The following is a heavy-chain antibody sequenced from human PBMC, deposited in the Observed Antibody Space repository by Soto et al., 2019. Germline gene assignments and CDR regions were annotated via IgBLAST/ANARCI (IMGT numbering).Heavy chain of an antibody. D-gene: IGHD4-17*01. V-gene: IGHV4-59*01. CDR2: IYYSGST. CDR3: ARRLDYGDYAI. Sequence: PSETLSLTCTVSGGTISSYYWSWIRQPPGKGLEWIGYIYYSGSTNYNPSLKSRVTISVDTSKNQFSLKLSSVTAADTAVYYCARRLDYGDYAIWGQGTLVTVS. J-gene: IGHJ4*02. CDR1: GGTISSYY.